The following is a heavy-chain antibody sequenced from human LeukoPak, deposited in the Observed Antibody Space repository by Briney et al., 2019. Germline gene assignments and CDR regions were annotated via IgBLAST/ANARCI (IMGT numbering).Heavy chain of an antibody. D-gene: IGHD1-26*01. V-gene: IGHV3-23*01. CDR3: AQNQWEFPA. CDR2: VSDSGRST. J-gene: IGHJ5*02. CDR1: GFTFSNYA. Sequence: PGGSLRLSCAASGFTFSNYAMSWVRQAQGKGLEWVSGVSDSGRSTYYADSVQGRFIISRDNSKNTLYLQMNSLRVEDTAAYFCAQNQWEFPAWGQGTLVTVSS.